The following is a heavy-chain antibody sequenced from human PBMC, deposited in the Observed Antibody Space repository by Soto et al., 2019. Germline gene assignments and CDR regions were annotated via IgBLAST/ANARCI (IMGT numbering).Heavy chain of an antibody. D-gene: IGHD6-6*01. J-gene: IGHJ6*02. CDR1: GGSFSGYY. V-gene: IGHV4-34*01. Sequence: PSETLSLTCAVYGGSFSGYYWSWIRQPPGKGLEWIGEINHSGSTNYNPSLKSRVTISVDTSKNQFSLKLSSVTAADTAVYYCARVAAPESGYYYYGMDVWGQGTTVTVSS. CDR2: INHSGST. CDR3: ARVAAPESGYYYYGMDV.